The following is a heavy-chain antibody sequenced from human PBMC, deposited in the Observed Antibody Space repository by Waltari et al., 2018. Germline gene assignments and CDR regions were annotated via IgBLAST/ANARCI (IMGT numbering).Heavy chain of an antibody. J-gene: IGHJ4*02. CDR1: GFRVEGSA. V-gene: IGHV3-9*01. Sequence: VQLVESGGGLVQPGKTLRLSCVASGFRVEGSAMHWVRQVPGKGLEWLSGISWNSNNIVYADSVKGRFTISRDNAENSLYLLMNNLRSDDTALYYCVRDAFGNTIGGVFDYWGQGTLLTVSS. D-gene: IGHD3-3*01. CDR2: ISWNSNNI. CDR3: VRDAFGNTIGGVFDY.